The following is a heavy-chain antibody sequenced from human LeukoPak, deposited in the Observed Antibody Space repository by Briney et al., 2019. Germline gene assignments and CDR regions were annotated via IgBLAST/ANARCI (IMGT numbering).Heavy chain of an antibody. Sequence: SETLSLTCTVSGGSISSYYWSWIRQPPGKGLEWIGYIYYSGSTNYNPTLKSRVTISVDTSKNQFSLKLSSVTAADTAVYYCARHGGFRVVHWFDPWGQGTLVTVSS. V-gene: IGHV4-59*08. CDR1: GGSISSYY. CDR3: ARHGGFRVVHWFDP. J-gene: IGHJ5*02. CDR2: IYYSGST. D-gene: IGHD3-3*01.